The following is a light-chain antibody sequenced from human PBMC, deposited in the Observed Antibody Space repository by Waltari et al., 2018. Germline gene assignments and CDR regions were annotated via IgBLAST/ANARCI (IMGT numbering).Light chain of an antibody. J-gene: IGLJ2*01. CDR3: ASYTSANTVL. CDR2: DVS. CDR1: RSDIGYYNF. V-gene: IGLV2-14*03. Sequence: QSGLTQPASVSGSPGQSITISCTGTRSDIGYYNFVSGYQQHPGKAPKLVIFDVSRGPSGVSHRFSGSKSGNTASLTISGLQAEDEAAYYCASYTSANTVLFGGGTKVTVL.